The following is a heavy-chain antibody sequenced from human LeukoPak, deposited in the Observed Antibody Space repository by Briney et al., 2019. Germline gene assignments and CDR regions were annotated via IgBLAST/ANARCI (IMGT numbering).Heavy chain of an antibody. CDR1: GFTFSSYG. D-gene: IGHD3-10*01. CDR3: AKVKITMVRGAAFDY. Sequence: PGGSLRLSCAASGFTFSSYGMHWVRQAPGKGLEWVAFIRYDGSNKYYADSVKGRFTISRDNSKNTLYLQMNSLRAEDTAVYYCAKVKITMVRGAAFDYWGQGTLVTVSS. CDR2: IRYDGSNK. V-gene: IGHV3-30*02. J-gene: IGHJ4*02.